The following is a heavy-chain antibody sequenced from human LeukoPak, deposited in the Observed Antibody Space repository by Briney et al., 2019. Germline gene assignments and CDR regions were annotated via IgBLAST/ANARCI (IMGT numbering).Heavy chain of an antibody. V-gene: IGHV3-49*04. CDR1: GFTFGDYA. Sequence: GGSLRLSCTASGFTFGDYAMSWVRQAPGKGLEWVGFIRSKAYGGTTEYAASVKGRFTISRDDSKSIAYLQMNSLKTEDTAVYYCTRDGTDYVWGSYRPLGDYWGQGTLVTVFS. J-gene: IGHJ4*02. CDR2: IRSKAYGGTT. D-gene: IGHD3-16*02. CDR3: TRDGTDYVWGSYRPLGDY.